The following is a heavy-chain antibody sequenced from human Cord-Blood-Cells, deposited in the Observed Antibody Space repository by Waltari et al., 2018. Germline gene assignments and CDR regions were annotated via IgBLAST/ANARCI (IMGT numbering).Heavy chain of an antibody. Sequence: QVQLVQSGAEVKKPGSSVKVSCKASGGTFSSYAISWVRQAPGQGLEWMGGISPIFGTAKYERKFQGRVTIAADGSTSTAYMELSSLRSEDTAVYYCARGIAVAGHEDWGQGTLVTVSS. CDR2: ISPIFGTA. CDR1: GGTFSSYA. V-gene: IGHV1-69*01. D-gene: IGHD6-19*01. CDR3: ARGIAVAGHED. J-gene: IGHJ4*02.